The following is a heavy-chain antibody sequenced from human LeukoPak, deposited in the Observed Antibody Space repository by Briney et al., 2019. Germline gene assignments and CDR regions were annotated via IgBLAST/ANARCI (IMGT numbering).Heavy chain of an antibody. Sequence: GGSLRLSCAASGFTFSSYGMHWVRQAPGKGLGWVAVISYDGSNKYYADSVKGRFTISRDNSKNTLYLQMNSLRAEDTAVYYCAVVAAPLDAFDIWGQGTMVTVSS. D-gene: IGHD2-15*01. CDR1: GFTFSSYG. J-gene: IGHJ3*02. CDR2: ISYDGSNK. V-gene: IGHV3-30*03. CDR3: AVVAAPLDAFDI.